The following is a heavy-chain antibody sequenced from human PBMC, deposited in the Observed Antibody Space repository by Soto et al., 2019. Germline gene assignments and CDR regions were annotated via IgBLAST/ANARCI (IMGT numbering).Heavy chain of an antibody. Sequence: QLQLQESGPGLVKPSETLSLTCTVSGGSISSSSYYWGWIRQPPGKGLEWIGSIYYSGSTYYNPSLKSRVTISVHTSKNQSSLKPSSVTAADTAVYYCARGADYDILTGYGYWGQGTLVTVSS. V-gene: IGHV4-39*01. D-gene: IGHD3-9*01. J-gene: IGHJ4*02. CDR2: IYYSGST. CDR3: ARGADYDILTGYGY. CDR1: GGSISSSSYY.